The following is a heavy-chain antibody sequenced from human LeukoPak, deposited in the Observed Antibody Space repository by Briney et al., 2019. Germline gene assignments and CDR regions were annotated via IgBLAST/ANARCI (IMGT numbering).Heavy chain of an antibody. J-gene: IGHJ4*02. V-gene: IGHV3-23*01. CDR3: AKDLRGGDGGYWRDFGY. CDR1: GGSISSYY. CDR2: ISGSGGST. Sequence: PSETLSLTCTVSGGSISSYYWSWVRQAPGKGLEWVSAISGSGGSTYYADSVKGRFTISRDNSKNTLYLQMNSLRAEDTAVYYCAKDLRGGDGGYWRDFGYWGQGTLVTVSS. D-gene: IGHD3-22*01.